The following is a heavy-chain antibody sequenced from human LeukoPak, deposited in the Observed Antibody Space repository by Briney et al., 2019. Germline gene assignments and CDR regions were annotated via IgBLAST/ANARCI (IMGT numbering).Heavy chain of an antibody. J-gene: IGHJ4*02. CDR2: INPNSGGT. Sequence: ASVKVSCKASGYTFTGYYMHWVRQAPGQGLEWMGRINPNSGGTNYAQKFQGRVTMTRDTSISTAYMELSRLRSDDTAVYYCARVKYYYDSSGYYPFDYWGQGTLATVSS. CDR3: ARVKYYYDSSGYYPFDY. V-gene: IGHV1-2*06. CDR1: GYTFTGYY. D-gene: IGHD3-22*01.